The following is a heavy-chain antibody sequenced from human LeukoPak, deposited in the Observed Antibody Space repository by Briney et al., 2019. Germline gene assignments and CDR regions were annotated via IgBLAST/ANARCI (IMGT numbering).Heavy chain of an antibody. D-gene: IGHD3-16*01. Sequence: SETLSLTCTVSGGSISSSSYYWGWIRQPPGMGLEWIGSIYYSGSTYYNPSLKSRVTISVDTSKNQFSLKLSSVTAADTAVYYCARHSDTSSYFDYWGQGTLVTVSS. V-gene: IGHV4-39*01. CDR1: GGSISSSSYY. CDR3: ARHSDTSSYFDY. CDR2: IYYSGST. J-gene: IGHJ4*02.